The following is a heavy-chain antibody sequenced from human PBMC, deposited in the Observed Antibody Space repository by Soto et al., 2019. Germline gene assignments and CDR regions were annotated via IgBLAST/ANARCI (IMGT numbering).Heavy chain of an antibody. Sequence: QVQLVQSGAEVKKPGSSVKLSCKASGGTFRSSAISWVRQAPGQGLEWMGGIIPIFPTPDYAQKFQERVTITADESASTVAMELRSLTSEDTAVYYCARERDRLQLGGNYYYIMDVWGQGTTVTVSS. CDR3: ARERDRLQLGGNYYYIMDV. CDR2: IIPIFPTP. CDR1: GGTFRSSA. D-gene: IGHD4-4*01. V-gene: IGHV1-69*12. J-gene: IGHJ6*02.